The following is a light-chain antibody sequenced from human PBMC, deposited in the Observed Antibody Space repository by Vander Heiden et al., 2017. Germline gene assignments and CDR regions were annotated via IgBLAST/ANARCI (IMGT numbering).Light chain of an antibody. J-gene: IGKJ1*01. Sequence: DIQMTQSPSSLSVSVGDRVTITCRASQSISSYLNWYQQKPGKAPNLLIYSVSILQSGVPSRFSGSGYGTDFTLTISSLQPEDFATYYCEQSHSTPWTFGQGTKVEIE. CDR3: EQSHSTPWT. V-gene: IGKV1-39*01. CDR2: SVS. CDR1: QSISSY.